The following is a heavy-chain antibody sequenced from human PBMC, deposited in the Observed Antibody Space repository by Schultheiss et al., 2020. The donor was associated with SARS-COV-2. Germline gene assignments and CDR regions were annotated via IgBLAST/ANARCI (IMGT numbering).Heavy chain of an antibody. CDR3: ARRVGAARYYYYYMDV. CDR2: IYYSGST. CDR1: GGSISSYY. J-gene: IGHJ6*03. Sequence: SETLSLTCTVSGGSISSYYWSWIRQPPGKGLEWIGYIYYSGSTNYNPSLKSRVTISVDRSKNQFSLKLSSVTAADTAVYYCARRVGAARYYYYYMDVWGKGTTVTVSS. V-gene: IGHV4-59*08. D-gene: IGHD6-6*01.